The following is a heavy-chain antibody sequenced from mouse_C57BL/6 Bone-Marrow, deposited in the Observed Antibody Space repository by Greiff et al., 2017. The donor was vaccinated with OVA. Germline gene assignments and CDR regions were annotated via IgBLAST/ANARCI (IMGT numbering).Heavy chain of an antibody. J-gene: IGHJ3*01. D-gene: IGHD2-5*01. Sequence: QVQLKASGPGLVQPSQSLSITCTVSGFSLTSYGVHWVRPSPGKGLEWLGVIWSGGSSDYIAAFISRLSISKYNSKSQVFFKMNSLLADDTAIYYCARKEGYSNFAWFAYWGQGTLVTVSA. CDR1: GFSLTSYG. V-gene: IGHV2-2*01. CDR3: ARKEGYSNFAWFAY. CDR2: IWSGGSS.